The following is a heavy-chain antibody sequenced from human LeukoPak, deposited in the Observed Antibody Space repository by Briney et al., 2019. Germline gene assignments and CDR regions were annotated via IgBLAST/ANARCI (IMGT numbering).Heavy chain of an antibody. D-gene: IGHD5-12*01. J-gene: IGHJ4*02. CDR1: GGSLTSTNYY. CDR3: ARDRYSGYEPLFDL. CDR2: IYFTGNT. V-gene: IGHV4-39*07. Sequence: SETLSLTCTVSGGSLTSTNYYWGWIRQSPGKGLEWIGTIYFTGNTYYNPSLKSRVTMSVDKPKNQFSLKVNSVTAADTAVYYCARDRYSGYEPLFDLWGQGTLVTVSS.